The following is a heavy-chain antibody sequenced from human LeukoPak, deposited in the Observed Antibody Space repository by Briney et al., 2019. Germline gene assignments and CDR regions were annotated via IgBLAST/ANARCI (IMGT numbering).Heavy chain of an antibody. CDR3: ARDWVPYYYDSSGLAHFDY. V-gene: IGHV1-18*01. CDR2: ISAYNGNT. Sequence: GASVKVSCKASGYSFTSYGISWVRQAPGQGLEWMGWISAYNGNTNYAQKLQGRVTMTTDTSTSTAYMELRSLRSDDTAVYYCARDWVPYYYDSSGLAHFDYWGQGTLVTVSS. J-gene: IGHJ4*02. D-gene: IGHD3-22*01. CDR1: GYSFTSYG.